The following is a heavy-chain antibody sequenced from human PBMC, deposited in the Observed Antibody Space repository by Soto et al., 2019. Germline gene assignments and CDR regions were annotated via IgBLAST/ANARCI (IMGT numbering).Heavy chain of an antibody. J-gene: IGHJ4*02. V-gene: IGHV1-69*02. CDR3: ARGYSSGWYDDSPGQMHY. CDR1: GGTFSSYT. Sequence: ASVKVSCKASGGTFSSYTISWVRQAPGQGLEWMGRIIPILGIANYAQKFQGRVTITADKSTSTAYMELSSLRSEDTAVYYCARGYSSGWYDDSPGQMHYWGQGTLVTVSS. D-gene: IGHD6-19*01. CDR2: IIPILGIA.